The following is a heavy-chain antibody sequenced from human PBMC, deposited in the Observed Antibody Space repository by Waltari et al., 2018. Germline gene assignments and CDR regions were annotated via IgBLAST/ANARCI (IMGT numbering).Heavy chain of an antibody. D-gene: IGHD3-10*01. J-gene: IGHJ3*02. Sequence: QVQLQQWGAGLLKPSETLSLTCAVYGGSFSGYYCTWIRPPPGKGLEWIGEINHSGSTNYNPSLKSRVTISVDTSKNQFSLKLSSVTAADTAVYYCARVPKTYYYGTRAFDIWGQGTMVTVSS. CDR2: INHSGST. V-gene: IGHV4-34*01. CDR1: GGSFSGYY. CDR3: ARVPKTYYYGTRAFDI.